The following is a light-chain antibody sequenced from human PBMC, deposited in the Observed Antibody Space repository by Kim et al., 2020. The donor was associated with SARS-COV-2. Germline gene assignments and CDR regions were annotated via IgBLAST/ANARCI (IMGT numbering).Light chain of an antibody. CDR3: QQYGSSLYT. V-gene: IGKV3-20*01. Sequence: LSPGERATLSCRPSQSVSSSYLAWYQQKPGQAPRLLIYGASSRATGIPDRFSGSGSGTDFTLTISRLEPEDFAVYYCQQYGSSLYTFGQGTKLEI. CDR1: QSVSSSY. CDR2: GAS. J-gene: IGKJ2*01.